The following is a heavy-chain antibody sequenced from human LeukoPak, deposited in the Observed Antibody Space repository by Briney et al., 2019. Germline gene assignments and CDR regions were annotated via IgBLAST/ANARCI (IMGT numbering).Heavy chain of an antibody. CDR2: IISSGGVT. J-gene: IGHJ4*02. V-gene: IGHV3-23*01. CDR1: GFTFDDYA. D-gene: IGHD5-18*01. Sequence: GGFLRLSCAASGFTFDDYAMHWVRQAPGKGLEWVSGIISSGGVTYYADSVKGRFTISRDNSKNTVYLQMDSLRAEDSAVYFCAKNAGYSYGLYYFDYWGQGTLVTVSS. CDR3: AKNAGYSYGLYYFDY.